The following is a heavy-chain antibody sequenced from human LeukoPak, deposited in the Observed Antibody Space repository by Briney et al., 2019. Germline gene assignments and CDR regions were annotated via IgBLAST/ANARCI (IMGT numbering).Heavy chain of an antibody. Sequence: PGGSLRLSRAASGFTFSSYSMNWVRQAPGKGLEWVSYISSSSSTIYYADSVKGRFTISRDNAKNSLYLQMNSLRAEDTAVYYCAREGAVAGYPFDYWGQGTLVTVSS. J-gene: IGHJ4*02. V-gene: IGHV3-48*04. CDR3: AREGAVAGYPFDY. CDR1: GFTFSSYS. D-gene: IGHD6-19*01. CDR2: ISSSSSTI.